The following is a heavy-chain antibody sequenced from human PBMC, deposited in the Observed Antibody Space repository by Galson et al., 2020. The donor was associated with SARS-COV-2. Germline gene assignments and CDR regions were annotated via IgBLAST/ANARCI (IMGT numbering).Heavy chain of an antibody. CDR2: ISTSSSYT. CDR3: ARDEGIRGYNYGRLYYGMDV. CDR1: GFPFSTYS. J-gene: IGHJ6*02. D-gene: IGHD5-18*01. V-gene: IGHV3-21*01. Sequence: NSGGSLRFSCAASGFPFSTYSMNWVRLAPGKGLEWVSSISTSSSYTYYVDSVKGRFSISRDNPRNSLYLQMNSLRAEDTAVYYCARDEGIRGYNYGRLYYGMDVWGQGTTVTVSS.